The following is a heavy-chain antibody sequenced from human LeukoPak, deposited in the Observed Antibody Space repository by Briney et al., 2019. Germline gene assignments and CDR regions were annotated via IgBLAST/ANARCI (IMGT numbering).Heavy chain of an antibody. CDR3: ARFYSSTWQFDY. J-gene: IGHJ4*02. Sequence: ASVKVSCKASGYTFTDYYIHWMRQAPGRGLEWIGWIKPNSGGTNYAQRFQGRVTMARDTSIRTAYMEVSGLTYDDTAVFYCARFYSSTWQFDYWGQGTLVTVSS. CDR2: IKPNSGGT. V-gene: IGHV1-2*02. D-gene: IGHD6-13*01. CDR1: GYTFTDYY.